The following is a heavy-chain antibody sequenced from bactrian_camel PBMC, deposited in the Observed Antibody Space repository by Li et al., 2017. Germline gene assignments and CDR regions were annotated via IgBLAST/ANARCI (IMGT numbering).Heavy chain of an antibody. D-gene: IGHD4*01. CDR2: IWSDGSKA. Sequence: HVQLVESGGGLVQPGGSLRLSCAASGFTFQNYAMSWVRQSPGKGLEWVSGIWSDGSKAYYAESVKGRFTISRDNDANTVYLTMNSLKPDDTATYYCATRRGRDWQDWDREGTYNYWGHGTQVTVS. CDR3: ATRRGRDWQDWDREGTYNY. J-gene: IGHJ4*01. V-gene: IGHV3S7*01. CDR1: GFTFQNYA.